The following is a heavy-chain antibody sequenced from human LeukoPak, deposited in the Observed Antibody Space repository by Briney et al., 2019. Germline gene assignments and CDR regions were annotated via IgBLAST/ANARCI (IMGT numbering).Heavy chain of an antibody. CDR3: ARGGGSMIVVVHHFDY. V-gene: IGHV4-31*03. J-gene: IGHJ4*02. CDR1: GGSISSGGYY. CDR2: IYYSGST. Sequence: SQTLSLTCTVSGGSISSGGYYWSWIRRHPGKGLEWIGYIYYSGSTYYNPSLKSRVTISVDTSKNQFSLKLSSVTAADTAVYYCARGGGSMIVVVHHFDYWGQGTLVTVSS. D-gene: IGHD3-22*01.